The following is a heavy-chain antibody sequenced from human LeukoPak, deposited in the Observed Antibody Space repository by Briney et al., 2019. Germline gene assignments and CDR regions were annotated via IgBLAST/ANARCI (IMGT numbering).Heavy chain of an antibody. V-gene: IGHV1-46*01. J-gene: IGHJ6*03. CDR3: AKDRGRSSVYYYYYMDV. D-gene: IGHD6-6*01. CDR2: INPSGGST. Sequence: ASVKVSCKASGYTFTSYYMHWVRQAPGQGLEWMGIINPSGGSTSYAQKFQGRVTMTRDTSTSTVYMELSSLRSEDTAVYYCAKDRGRSSVYYYYYMDVWGKGTTVTVSS. CDR1: GYTFTSYY.